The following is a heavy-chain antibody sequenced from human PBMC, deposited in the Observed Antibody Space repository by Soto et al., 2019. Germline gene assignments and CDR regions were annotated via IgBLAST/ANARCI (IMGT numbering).Heavy chain of an antibody. Sequence: PSETLSFPCTASGGSISSYYWSWLRQPPGKGLEWIGYIYYSGSTNYNPSLKSRVTISLNTSKNQFSLKLTPLTAANTAVYYCARRSTYYDRGGYHGYLDLWGRGTLVTVSS. CDR1: GGSISSYY. J-gene: IGHJ2*01. V-gene: IGHV4-59*01. CDR2: IYYSGST. D-gene: IGHD3-22*01. CDR3: ARRSTYYDRGGYHGYLDL.